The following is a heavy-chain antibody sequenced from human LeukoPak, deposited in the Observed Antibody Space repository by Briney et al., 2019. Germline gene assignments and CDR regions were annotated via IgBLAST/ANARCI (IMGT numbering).Heavy chain of an antibody. CDR1: GFTFSSYA. CDR2: ISSNGGGT. CDR3: AEADYDSSGYYSSWYFDY. D-gene: IGHD3-22*01. V-gene: IGHV3-64*01. Sequence: GGSLRLSCAASGFTFSSYAMHWVRQAPGKGLEYVSAISSNGGGTYYANSVKGRFTISRDNSKNTLYLQMNSLRAEDTAVYYCAEADYDSSGYYSSWYFDYWGQGTLVTVSS. J-gene: IGHJ4*02.